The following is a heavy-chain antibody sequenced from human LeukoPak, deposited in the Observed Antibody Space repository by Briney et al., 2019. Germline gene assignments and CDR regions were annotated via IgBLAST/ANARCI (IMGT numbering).Heavy chain of an antibody. CDR2: ISSSSSYI. CDR3: ARSVAVAGLSSYWYFDL. D-gene: IGHD6-19*01. J-gene: IGHJ2*01. Sequence: GGSLRLSCAASGFTFSSYSMNWVRQAPGKGLEWVSSISSSSSYIYYADSVKGRFTISRDNAKNSLYLQMNSLRAEDTAVYYCARSVAVAGLSSYWYFDLWGRGTLVTVSS. V-gene: IGHV3-21*01. CDR1: GFTFSSYS.